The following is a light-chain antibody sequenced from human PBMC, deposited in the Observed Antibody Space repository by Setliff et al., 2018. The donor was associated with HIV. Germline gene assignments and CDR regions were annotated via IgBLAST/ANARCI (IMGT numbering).Light chain of an antibody. V-gene: IGLV2-14*03. CDR2: DVS. J-gene: IGLJ2*01. CDR1: SNDIGAYNY. Sequence: QSALTQPASVSGSPGQSITISCTGTSNDIGAYNYVSWYQQHPGKAPKLIIYDVSNRPSGVSNRFSGAKSGSTASLTVSGLRAEDAADYYCSSYTTNNTVLFGGGTK. CDR3: SSYTTNNTVL.